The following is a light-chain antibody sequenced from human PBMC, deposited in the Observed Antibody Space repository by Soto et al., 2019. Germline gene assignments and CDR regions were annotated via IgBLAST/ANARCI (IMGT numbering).Light chain of an antibody. Sequence: DVQLTQSPSFLSASVGYRFTITCRASQGITNYLAWYQQKPGKAPNLLIYKASRLESGVPSRFSGSGSETEFTLTISGLQPDDFATYYCQHYNSYSEAFGQGTTGDIK. CDR3: QHYNSYSEA. V-gene: IGKV1-5*03. CDR2: KAS. CDR1: QGITNY. J-gene: IGKJ1*01.